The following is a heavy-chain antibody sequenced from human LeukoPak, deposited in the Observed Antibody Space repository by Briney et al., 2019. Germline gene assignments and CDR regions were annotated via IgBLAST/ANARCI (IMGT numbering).Heavy chain of an antibody. CDR2: ISDSGGRT. CDR1: GFTFTTYW. J-gene: IGHJ4*02. CDR3: AKRPRSLLTFDY. D-gene: IGHD2-21*01. V-gene: IGHV3-23*01. Sequence: GGSLRLSCAASGFTFTTYWMTWVRQAPGKGLEWVSTISDSGGRTNYADSVQGRFTISRDNSKNTLYLQMNSLRAEDTAVYYCAKRPRSLLTFDYWGQGTLVTVSS.